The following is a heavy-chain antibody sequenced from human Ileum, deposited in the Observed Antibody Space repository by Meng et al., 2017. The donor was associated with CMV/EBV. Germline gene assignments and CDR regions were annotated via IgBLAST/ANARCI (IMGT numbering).Heavy chain of an antibody. CDR3: VRQVVAASFDY. CDR2: IYYSGSP. D-gene: IGHD2-15*01. CDR1: GGSITSGNYY. Sequence: QVQLQEAGPGLVKPSQILSLTCTVPGGSITSGNYYWSWIRQPPGRGLEWIGYIYYSGSPYYKPSLKSRVTISLDTSKNQFSLNLRSVTATDSAVYHCVRQVVAASFDYWGQGALVTVSS. V-gene: IGHV4-30-4*08. J-gene: IGHJ4*02.